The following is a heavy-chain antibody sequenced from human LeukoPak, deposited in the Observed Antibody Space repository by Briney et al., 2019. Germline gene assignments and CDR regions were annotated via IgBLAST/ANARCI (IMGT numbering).Heavy chain of an antibody. J-gene: IGHJ5*02. Sequence: GGSLRLSCAASGFTFSSYSMNWVRQAPGKGLEWVSSISSSSSYIYYADSVKGRFTISRDNAKNSLYLQMNSLRAEDTAVYYCARGLGYCSSTSCREHKGNNWFDPWGQGTLVTVSS. CDR2: ISSSSSYI. CDR1: GFTFSSYS. D-gene: IGHD2-2*01. V-gene: IGHV3-21*01. CDR3: ARGLGYCSSTSCREHKGNNWFDP.